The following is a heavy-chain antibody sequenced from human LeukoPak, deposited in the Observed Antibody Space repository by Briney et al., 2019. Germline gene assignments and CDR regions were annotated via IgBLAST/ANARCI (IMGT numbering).Heavy chain of an antibody. CDR3: ARGAFGLLCFGEFDY. CDR2: ISSSSSYI. Sequence: GGSLRLSCAASGFTFSSYSMNWVRQAPGKGLEWVSSISSSSSYIYYADSVKGRFTISRDNAKNSLYLQMNSLRAEDTAFYYSARGAFGLLCFGEFDYWGQGDLVSVSS. CDR1: GFTFSSYS. V-gene: IGHV3-21*01. D-gene: IGHD3-10*01. J-gene: IGHJ4*02.